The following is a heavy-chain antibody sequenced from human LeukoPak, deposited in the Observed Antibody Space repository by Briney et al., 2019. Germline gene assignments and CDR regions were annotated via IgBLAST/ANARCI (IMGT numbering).Heavy chain of an antibody. V-gene: IGHV4-34*01. CDR2: INHSGST. CDR1: GESFSGYY. Sequence: SETLSLTCAVYGESFSGYYWSWIRQPPGKGLEWIGEINHSGSTNYNPSLKSRVTISVDTSKNQFSLKLSSVTAADTAVYYCAGALGDYWGQGTLVTVSS. J-gene: IGHJ4*02. D-gene: IGHD3-16*02. CDR3: AGALGDY.